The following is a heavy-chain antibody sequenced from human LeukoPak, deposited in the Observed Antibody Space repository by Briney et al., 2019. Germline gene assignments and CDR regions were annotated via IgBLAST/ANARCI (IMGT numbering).Heavy chain of an antibody. CDR3: ARAGYSGSDSSV. J-gene: IGHJ4*02. V-gene: IGHV4-39*07. CDR1: GGSISSSSYY. D-gene: IGHD5-12*01. Sequence: SETLSLTCTVSGGSISSSSYYWGWIRQPPGKGLEWIGSIYYSGSTYYNPSLKSRVTISVDTSKNQFSLKLSSVTAADTAVYYCARAGYSGSDSSVRGQGTLVTVSS. CDR2: IYYSGST.